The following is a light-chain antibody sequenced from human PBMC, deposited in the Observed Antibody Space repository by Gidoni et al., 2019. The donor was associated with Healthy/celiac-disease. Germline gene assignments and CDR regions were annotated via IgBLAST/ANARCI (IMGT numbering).Light chain of an antibody. J-gene: IGKJ1*01. Sequence: DIHMTQSPSSLSASVGDRVTITCRAHQSISSYLTWYQQKPGKAPKLLIYAASRVQSGGPSRISGRGSGKDFTLTISSLQAEDFANYYYQQSYSTPRTFGQGTKVEIK. CDR2: AAS. V-gene: IGKV1-39*01. CDR3: QQSYSTPRT. CDR1: QSISSY.